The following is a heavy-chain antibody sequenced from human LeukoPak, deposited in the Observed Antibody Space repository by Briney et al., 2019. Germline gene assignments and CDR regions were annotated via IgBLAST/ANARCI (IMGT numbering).Heavy chain of an antibody. D-gene: IGHD3-10*01. CDR2: ISAYDGKT. CDR1: GYTFTSYD. J-gene: IGHJ4*02. CDR3: AREWFGESTRAIFDY. V-gene: IGHV1-18*01. Sequence: ASVKVSCKASGYTFTSYDISWVRQAPGHGLEWMGWISAYDGKTFYAQKFQGRVTMTTDTSTSTAYIELRSLTSDDTAVYYCAREWFGESTRAIFDYWGQGTLVTVSS.